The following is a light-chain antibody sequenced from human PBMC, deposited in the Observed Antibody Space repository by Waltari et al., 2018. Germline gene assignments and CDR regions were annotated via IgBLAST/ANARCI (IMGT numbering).Light chain of an antibody. V-gene: IGKV3-20*01. CDR3: QHYVRLPVT. Sequence: EIVLTQSPGTLSLSPGERATLSCRASQSVGRSLAWYQQKPGQAPRLLIYGESIRAPGIPDRFSGCGSRTDFSLTISRLEPEDFAAYHCQHYVRLPVTFGQGTKVEIK. J-gene: IGKJ1*01. CDR2: GES. CDR1: QSVGRS.